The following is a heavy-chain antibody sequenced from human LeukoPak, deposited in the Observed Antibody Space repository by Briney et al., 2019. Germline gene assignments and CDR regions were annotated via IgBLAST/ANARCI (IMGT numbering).Heavy chain of an antibody. CDR2: IYYSGST. CDR3: ARVSGIHSNYVV. D-gene: IGHD4-11*01. V-gene: IGHV4-39*01. Sequence: SETLSLTCTVSGGSISSSSYYWGWIRQPPGKGLEWIGSIYYSGSTYYNPSLKSRVTISVDTSKNQFSLKLSSVTAADTAVYYCARVSGIHSNYVVWGQGTLVTVSS. CDR1: GGSISSSSYY. J-gene: IGHJ4*02.